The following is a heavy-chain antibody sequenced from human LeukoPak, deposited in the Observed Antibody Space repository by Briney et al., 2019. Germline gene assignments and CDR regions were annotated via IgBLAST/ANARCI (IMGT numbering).Heavy chain of an antibody. CDR1: GGSISSYY. CDR3: ARHVRRNYHRYLDY. J-gene: IGHJ4*02. CDR2: IYYSGST. V-gene: IGHV4-59*08. Sequence: SETLSLTCTVSGGSISSYYWSWIRQPPGKGLEWIGYIYYSGSTSYNPSLYSRVTISVDTSKNQLSLKLSSVTAADTAVYYCARHVRRNYHRYLDYWGQGTLVTVSS. D-gene: IGHD1-7*01.